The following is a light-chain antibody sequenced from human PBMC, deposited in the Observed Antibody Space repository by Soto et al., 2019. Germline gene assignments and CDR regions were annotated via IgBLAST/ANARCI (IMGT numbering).Light chain of an antibody. J-gene: IGKJ5*01. V-gene: IGKV3-11*01. CDR3: QQRSNWPPIT. Sequence: EIVLTQSPTTLSLSPGERATLSCRASQSISSYLAWYQQKPGQAPRLLIYDASNRATGIPARFSGSGSGTXXXXTISXLEPEDCAVYYCQQRSNWPPITFGQGTRLEIK. CDR1: QSISSY. CDR2: DAS.